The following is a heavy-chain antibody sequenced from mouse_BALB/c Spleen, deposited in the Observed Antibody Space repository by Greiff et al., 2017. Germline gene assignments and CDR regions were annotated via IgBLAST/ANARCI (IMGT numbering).Heavy chain of an antibody. D-gene: IGHD2-3*01. CDR3: AYDGYPAWFAY. CDR2: IDPANGNT. CDR1: GFNITDSY. J-gene: IGHJ3*01. Sequence: EVQLQQSGAELVKPGASVKLSCTASGFNITDSYMHWVKQRPEQGLEWIGRIDPANGNTKYDPKFQGKATITADTSSNTAYLQLSSLTSEDTAVYYCAYDGYPAWFAYWGQGTLVTVSA. V-gene: IGHV14-3*02.